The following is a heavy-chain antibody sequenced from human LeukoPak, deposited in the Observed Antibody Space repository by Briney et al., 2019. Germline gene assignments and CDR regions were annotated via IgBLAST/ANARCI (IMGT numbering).Heavy chain of an antibody. J-gene: IGHJ4*02. V-gene: IGHV3-23*01. Sequence: GGSLRLSCAASGFTFSSYGMSWVRQVPGKGLEWVSGISGSGGSTYYADSVKGRFTISRDKSKNTLYLQMNSLRAEDTAVYYCAKDYSSRWYYFEYWGQGTLVTVSS. CDR1: GFTFSSYG. CDR3: AKDYSSRWYYFEY. CDR2: ISGSGGST. D-gene: IGHD6-13*01.